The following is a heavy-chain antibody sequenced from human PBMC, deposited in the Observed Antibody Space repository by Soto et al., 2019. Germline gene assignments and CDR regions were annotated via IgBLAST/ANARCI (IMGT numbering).Heavy chain of an antibody. CDR2: IYYSGST. CDR1: GGSISSYY. V-gene: IGHV4-59*01. CDR3: ARGEPEGDIWGSYSAFDI. D-gene: IGHD3-16*01. Sequence: QVQLQESGPGLVKPSETLSLTCTVSGGSISSYYWSWIRQPPGKGLEWIGYIYYSGSTNYNPSLKSRVTISVDTSKNQFSLKLSSVTAADTAVYYCARGEPEGDIWGSYSAFDIWGQGTMVTVSS. J-gene: IGHJ3*02.